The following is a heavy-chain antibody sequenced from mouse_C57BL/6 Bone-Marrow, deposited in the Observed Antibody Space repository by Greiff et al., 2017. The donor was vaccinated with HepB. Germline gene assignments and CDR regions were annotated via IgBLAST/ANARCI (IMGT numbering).Heavy chain of an antibody. D-gene: IGHD1-1*01. CDR3: APTVVAHWYFDV. Sequence: QVQLQQPGTELVKPGASVKLSCKASGYTFTSYWMHWVKQRPGQGLEWIGNINPSNGGTNYNEKFKSKATLTVDKSSSTAYMQLSGLTSEDSAVYYCAPTVVAHWYFDVWGTGTTVTVSS. CDR1: GYTFTSYW. J-gene: IGHJ1*03. CDR2: INPSNGGT. V-gene: IGHV1-53*01.